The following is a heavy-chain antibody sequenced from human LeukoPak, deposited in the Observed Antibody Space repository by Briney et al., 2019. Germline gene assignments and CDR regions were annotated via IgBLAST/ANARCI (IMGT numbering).Heavy chain of an antibody. CDR2: IKQDGSEK. CDR3: ARDVIVGAPGADY. D-gene: IGHD1-26*01. V-gene: IGHV3-7*01. CDR1: GFSFSNYW. Sequence: GGSLRLSCAVSGFSFSNYWMSWFRQAPGKGPEWLANIKQDGSEKLYVASVKGRFTISRDNAKNSLFLQMNSLRAEDTAVYYCARDVIVGAPGADYWGQGTLVTVSS. J-gene: IGHJ4*02.